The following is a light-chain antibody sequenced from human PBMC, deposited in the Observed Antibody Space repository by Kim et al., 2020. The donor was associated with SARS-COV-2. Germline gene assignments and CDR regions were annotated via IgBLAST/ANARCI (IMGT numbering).Light chain of an antibody. J-gene: IGKJ5*01. CDR2: AAS. CDR3: QKYGSAPIT. V-gene: IGKV1-27*01. CDR1: QGISNY. Sequence: ESVGDRVTITCRARQGISNYLAWYQQKPGKVPKLLIYAASTLQSGVPSRFSGSGSGTDFTLTISSLQPEDVATYYCQKYGSAPITFGQGTRLEIK.